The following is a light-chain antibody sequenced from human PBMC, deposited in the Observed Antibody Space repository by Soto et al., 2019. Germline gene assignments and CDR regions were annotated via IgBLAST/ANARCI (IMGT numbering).Light chain of an antibody. V-gene: IGKV4-1*01. CDR3: QQYYSTPLT. J-gene: IGKJ4*01. Sequence: DIVMTQSPDSLAVSLGERASINCKSSQSVLYSSNNKNYLAWYQQKPGQPPKLLIYWASTRESGVPDRFSGSGSGTDFTLTISRLQAEDAAVYYCQQYYSTPLTFGGGTKVEIK. CDR2: WAS. CDR1: QSVLYSSNNKNY.